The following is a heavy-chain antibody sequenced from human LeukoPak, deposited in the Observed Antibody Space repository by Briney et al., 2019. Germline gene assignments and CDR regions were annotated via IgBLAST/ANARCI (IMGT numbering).Heavy chain of an antibody. CDR2: ISGSGGST. Sequence: SGGSLRLSCAASGFTFGSYAMSWVRQAPGKGLEWVSAISGSGGSTYYADSVKGRFTISRDNSKNTLYLQMNSLRAEDTAVYYCAKEAVVVPAAMIDYWGQGTLVTVSS. J-gene: IGHJ4*02. V-gene: IGHV3-23*01. CDR3: AKEAVVVPAAMIDY. D-gene: IGHD2-2*01. CDR1: GFTFGSYA.